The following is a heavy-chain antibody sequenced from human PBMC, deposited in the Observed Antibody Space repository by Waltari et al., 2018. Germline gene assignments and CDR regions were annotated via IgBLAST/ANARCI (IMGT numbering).Heavy chain of an antibody. Sequence: EVQLVESGGGLVQPGGSLRLSCAASGFTFSSYEMNWVRQAPGKGLEWVSYISSSGSTIYYADSVKGRFTISRDNAKNSLYLQMNSLRAEDTAVYYCARDLMNYYDSSGYSFDYWGQGTLVTVSS. CDR2: ISSSGSTI. D-gene: IGHD3-22*01. CDR3: ARDLMNYYDSSGYSFDY. CDR1: GFTFSSYE. V-gene: IGHV3-48*03. J-gene: IGHJ4*02.